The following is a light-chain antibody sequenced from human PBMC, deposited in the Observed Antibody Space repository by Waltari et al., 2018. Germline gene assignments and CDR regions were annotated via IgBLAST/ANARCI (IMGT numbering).Light chain of an antibody. CDR3: SSYSTTTTLVV. J-gene: IGLJ2*01. V-gene: IGLV2-14*03. Sequence: QSVLTQPASVSGSPGQSITIPCTGTSNDIGAYNYISWYQQHPGKGPKLLIYDVSSRPSGVSHRSSGSKSGNTASLTLSGLQAEDEGYYYCSSYSTTTTLVVFGGGTKLTVL. CDR1: SNDIGAYNY. CDR2: DVS.